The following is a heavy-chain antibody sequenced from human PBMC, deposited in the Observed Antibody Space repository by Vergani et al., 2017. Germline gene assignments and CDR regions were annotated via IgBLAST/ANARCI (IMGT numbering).Heavy chain of an antibody. J-gene: IGHJ4*02. Sequence: QVQLVESGGGVVQPGRSLRLSCVASGFAFRTYGMHWVRQAPGKGLEWVAIIWYDGSNTYYADSVKGRFTVSRDNSRNTLFLQMNSLRVEDTAVYYCAKQYVGTSDCWGQGTLVTVSS. CDR1: GFAFRTYG. D-gene: IGHD1-26*01. CDR2: IWYDGSNT. CDR3: AKQYVGTSDC. V-gene: IGHV3-33*06.